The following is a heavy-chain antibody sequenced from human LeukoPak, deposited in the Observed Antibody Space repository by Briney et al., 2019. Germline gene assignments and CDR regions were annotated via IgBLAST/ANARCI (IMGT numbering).Heavy chain of an antibody. J-gene: IGHJ4*02. Sequence: SQTLSLTCTVSGGSISSGDYYWSWIRQPPGKGLEWIGYIYYSGSTYYTPSLKSRVTISVDTSKNQFSLQLSSVTAADTAVYYCARGIAVAGTLDYWGQGTLVTVSS. D-gene: IGHD6-19*01. CDR2: IYYSGST. CDR1: GGSISSGDYY. V-gene: IGHV4-30-4*08. CDR3: ARGIAVAGTLDY.